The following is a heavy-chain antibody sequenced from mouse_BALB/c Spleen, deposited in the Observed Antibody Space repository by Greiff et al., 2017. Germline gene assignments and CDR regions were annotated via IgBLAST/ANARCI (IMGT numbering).Heavy chain of an antibody. V-gene: IGHV1-4*02. CDR3: AKDYRNYFDY. CDR2: INPSSGYT. J-gene: IGHJ2*01. CDR1: GYTFTSYT. D-gene: IGHD2-12*01. Sequence: QVQLKQSAAELARPGASVKMSCKASGYTFTSYTMHWVKQRPGQGLEWIGYINPSSGYTEYNQKFKDKTTLTADKSSSTAYMQLSSLTSEDSAVYYCAKDYRNYFDYWGQGTTLTVSS.